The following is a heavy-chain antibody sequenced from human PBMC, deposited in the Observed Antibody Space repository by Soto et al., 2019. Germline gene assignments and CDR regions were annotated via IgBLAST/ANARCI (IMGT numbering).Heavy chain of an antibody. D-gene: IGHD3-22*01. Sequence: GGSLRLSCAASGFTFSSYGMHWVRQAPGKGLEWVAVISYDGSNKYYADSVKGRFTISRDNSKNTLYLQMNSLRAEDTAVYYCAKGYYYDSSGSPPDYWGQGTLVTVSS. CDR3: AKGYYYDSSGSPPDY. J-gene: IGHJ4*02. CDR2: ISYDGSNK. V-gene: IGHV3-30*18. CDR1: GFTFSSYG.